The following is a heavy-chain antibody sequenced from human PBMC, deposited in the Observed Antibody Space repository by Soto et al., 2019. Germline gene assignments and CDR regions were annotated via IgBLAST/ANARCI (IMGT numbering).Heavy chain of an antibody. V-gene: IGHV3-7*01. Sequence: GGSLRLSCAASGFTFSSYWMSWVRQAPGKGLEWVANIKQDGSEKYYVDSVKGRFTISRDNAKNSLYLQMNSLRAEDTAVYYCARAPMDDSSWYPNWFDPWGQGTLVTVSS. D-gene: IGHD6-13*01. J-gene: IGHJ5*02. CDR3: ARAPMDDSSWYPNWFDP. CDR2: IKQDGSEK. CDR1: GFTFSSYW.